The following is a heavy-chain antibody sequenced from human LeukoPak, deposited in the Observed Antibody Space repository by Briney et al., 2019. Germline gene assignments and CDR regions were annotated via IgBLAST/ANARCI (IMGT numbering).Heavy chain of an antibody. V-gene: IGHV1-18*01. Sequence: ASVKVSCKASGYTFTSYGISWVRQAPGQGLEWMGWISAYNGNTYYAQKLQGRVTMTTDTSTSTAYMELRSQRSDETSEYYGAREGAKRIAAAGIADYWGQGTLVTVSS. CDR2: ISAYNGNT. D-gene: IGHD6-13*01. CDR3: AREGAKRIAAAGIADY. J-gene: IGHJ4*02. CDR1: GYTFTSYG.